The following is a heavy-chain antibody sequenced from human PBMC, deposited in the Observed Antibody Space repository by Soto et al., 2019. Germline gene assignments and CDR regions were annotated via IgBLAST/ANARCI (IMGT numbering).Heavy chain of an antibody. V-gene: IGHV3-23*01. CDR3: AKDHSSGWYFEF. CDR2: FSGSGGGT. D-gene: IGHD6-19*01. J-gene: IGHJ4*02. CDR1: GFTFSSHA. Sequence: GGSLRLSCAASGFTFSSHAMSWVRQAPEKGLEWVSAFSGSGGGTYYADSVKGRFTISRDNSKNTLYLQMNSLRAEDTAVYYCAKDHSSGWYFEFWGQGTRVTVAS.